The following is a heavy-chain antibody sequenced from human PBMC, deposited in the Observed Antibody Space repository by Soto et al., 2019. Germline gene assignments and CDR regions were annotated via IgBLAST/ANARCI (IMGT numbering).Heavy chain of an antibody. CDR2: ISGSGGST. CDR1: GFTFSSYA. Sequence: PGGSLRLSCAASGFTFSSYAMSWVRQAPGKGLEWVSAISGSGGSTYYADSVKGRFTISRDNSKNTLYLQMNSLRAEDTAVYYCAKDLRRLRLGELSPHKYYFDYWGQGTLVTVSS. J-gene: IGHJ4*02. V-gene: IGHV3-23*01. CDR3: AKDLRRLRLGELSPHKYYFDY. D-gene: IGHD3-16*02.